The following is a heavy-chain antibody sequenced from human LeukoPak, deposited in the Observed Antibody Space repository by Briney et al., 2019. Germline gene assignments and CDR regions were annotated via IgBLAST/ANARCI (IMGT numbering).Heavy chain of an antibody. V-gene: IGHV4-39*01. CDR1: GVSISSSSYD. Sequence: AETLSLTCTVSGVSISSSSYDWGWIRQPQGKGLEWTGRIYYSGRTYYNPSLKSRVTISVDTSKNQFSLKLSSVTAADTAVYYCATGQYYSGSSYNTFDYWGQGTLVTVSS. J-gene: IGHJ4*02. CDR2: IYYSGRT. CDR3: ATGQYYSGSSYNTFDY. D-gene: IGHD3-10*01.